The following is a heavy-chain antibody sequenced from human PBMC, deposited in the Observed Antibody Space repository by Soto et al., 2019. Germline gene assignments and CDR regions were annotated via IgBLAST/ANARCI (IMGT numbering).Heavy chain of an antibody. V-gene: IGHV3-23*01. CDR1: GFTFSSYT. D-gene: IGHD1-26*01. J-gene: IGHJ4*02. CDR2: ISGGGGVT. CDR3: AKAPPMRYYFDY. Sequence: EVQLLESGGGLVQPGGSLRLSCAASGFTFSSYTMNWVRQAPGKGLEWVSVISGGGGVTYYADSVKGRFTISRDNSKNTLYLQMNSPRVEDTAVYYCAKAPPMRYYFDYWGQGTLVTVSS.